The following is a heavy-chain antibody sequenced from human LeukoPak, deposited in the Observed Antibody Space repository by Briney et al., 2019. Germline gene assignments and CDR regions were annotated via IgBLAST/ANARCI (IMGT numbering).Heavy chain of an antibody. CDR2: ISGSGGST. D-gene: IGHD3-10*01. Sequence: GGSLRLSCAASGFTFSSYAMSWVRQAPGKGLEWVSAISGSGGSTYYADSVKGRFTISRDNSKNTLYLQMNSLRAEDTAVYYCAKTTYYYGSGSPYYFDYWGQGTLVTVSS. J-gene: IGHJ4*02. CDR1: GFTFSSYA. V-gene: IGHV3-23*01. CDR3: AKTTYYYGSGSPYYFDY.